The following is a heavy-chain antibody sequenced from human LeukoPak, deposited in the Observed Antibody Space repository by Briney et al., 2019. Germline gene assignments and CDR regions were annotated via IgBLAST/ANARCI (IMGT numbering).Heavy chain of an antibody. V-gene: IGHV4-30-2*01. CDR3: ARPLAGGSGFGNDAFDI. J-gene: IGHJ3*02. D-gene: IGHD3-10*01. CDR2: IYHSGST. Sequence: SETLSLTCTVSGGSISSGGYYWSWIRQPPGKGLEWIVYIYHSGSTYYNPSLKSRVTISVDRSKNQFSLKLSSVTAADTAVYYCARPLAGGSGFGNDAFDIWGQGTMVTVSS. CDR1: GGSISSGGYY.